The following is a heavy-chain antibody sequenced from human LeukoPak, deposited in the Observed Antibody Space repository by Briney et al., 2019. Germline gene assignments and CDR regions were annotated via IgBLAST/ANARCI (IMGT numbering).Heavy chain of an antibody. D-gene: IGHD6-19*01. CDR3: ARSYSSGWSERSYFDY. V-gene: IGHV3-30*03. CDR2: ISYDGSNK. Sequence: GRSLRLSCAASGFTFSSYGMHWVRQAPGKGLEWVAVISYDGSNKYYADSVKGRFTISRDNSKNTLYLQMNSLRAEDTAVYYCARSYSSGWSERSYFDYWGQGTLVTVSS. CDR1: GFTFSSYG. J-gene: IGHJ4*02.